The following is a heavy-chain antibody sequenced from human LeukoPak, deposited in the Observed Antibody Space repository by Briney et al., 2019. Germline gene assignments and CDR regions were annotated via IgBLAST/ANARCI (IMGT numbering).Heavy chain of an antibody. CDR1: GFTINSYY. CDR2: IYTTGTT. CDR3: GRQGYTASYYFVDY. D-gene: IGHD3-10*01. Sequence: SESLTLTCTASGFTINSYYWGWVRQAPGKGLEWVGRIYTTGTTNYSPSLKSRLTISLDTSKNQFSLKLRTVSAADTAVYYCGRQGYTASYYFVDYWSQGTLITVSS. V-gene: IGHV4-4*07. J-gene: IGHJ4*02.